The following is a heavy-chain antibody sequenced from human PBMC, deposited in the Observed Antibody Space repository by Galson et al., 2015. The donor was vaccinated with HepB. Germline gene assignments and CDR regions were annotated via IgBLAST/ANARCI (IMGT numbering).Heavy chain of an antibody. CDR1: GFTFSNFG. V-gene: IGHV3-30*18. CDR3: AKLASPMDDYDDYEAFQH. Sequence: SLRLSCAASGFTFSNFGMHWVRQAPGKGLEWVAIISYDGSNKYYADSVKGRFTISRDNSKNTLYLQMNSLRAEDTAVYYCAKLASPMDDYDDYEAFQHWGQGTLVTVSS. CDR2: ISYDGSNK. J-gene: IGHJ1*01. D-gene: IGHD4-17*01.